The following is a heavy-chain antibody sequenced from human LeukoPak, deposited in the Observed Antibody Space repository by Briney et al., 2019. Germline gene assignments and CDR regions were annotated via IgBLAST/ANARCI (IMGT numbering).Heavy chain of an antibody. J-gene: IGHJ4*02. CDR2: ISGSGGST. CDR1: GFTFSSYA. Sequence: GGSLRLSRAASGFTFSSYAMSWVRQAPGKGLEWVSAISGSGGSTYYADSVKGRFTISRDNSKNTLYLQMNSLRAEDTAVYYCARDSSSGYNFDYWGQGTLVTVSS. D-gene: IGHD5-12*01. CDR3: ARDSSSGYNFDY. V-gene: IGHV3-23*01.